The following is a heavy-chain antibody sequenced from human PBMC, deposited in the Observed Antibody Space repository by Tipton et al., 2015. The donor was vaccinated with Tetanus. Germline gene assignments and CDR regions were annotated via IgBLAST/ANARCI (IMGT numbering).Heavy chain of an antibody. D-gene: IGHD6-25*01. CDR3: ARQADNWFDP. J-gene: IGHJ5*02. Sequence: GLVKPSETLSLTCNVSGGSISGHYWNWIRQAAGKGPQWIGRMFFGGSTRYNPSLKSRITMSADTSKNQFSLRLRSVTAADTAVYYCARQADNWFDPWGQGTLVTVSS. CDR2: MFFGGST. CDR1: GGSISGHY. V-gene: IGHV4-4*07.